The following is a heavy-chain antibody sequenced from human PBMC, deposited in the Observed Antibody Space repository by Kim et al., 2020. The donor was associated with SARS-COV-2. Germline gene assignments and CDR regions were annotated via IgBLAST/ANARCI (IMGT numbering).Heavy chain of an antibody. CDR1: GFIFSSYW. V-gene: IGHV3-23*01. D-gene: IGHD3-10*01. Sequence: GGSLRLSCAASGFIFSSYWMGWVRQAPGKGLEWVSGISNSGDYRFYTASVKGRFSISRDNSKNMMFLEMSSLRADDTAVYYCAKELAGSGSYYRFNDWGQGTLVTVSS. J-gene: IGHJ4*02. CDR3: AKELAGSGSYYRFND. CDR2: ISNSGDYR.